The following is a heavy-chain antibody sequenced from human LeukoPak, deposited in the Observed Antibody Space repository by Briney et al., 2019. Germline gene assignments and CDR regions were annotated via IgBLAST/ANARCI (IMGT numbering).Heavy chain of an antibody. Sequence: GGSLRLSCAASGFTFGSHAMYWVRQAAGKGQEWVAGIFGSGGSPHYADSVKGRFTISRDNSRNTVYLQMNSLRAEDTAVYYCANNLRYFDWLLVDWGQGTLVTVSS. CDR1: GFTFGSHA. CDR2: IFGSGGSP. CDR3: ANNLRYFDWLLVD. D-gene: IGHD3-9*01. V-gene: IGHV3-23*01. J-gene: IGHJ4*02.